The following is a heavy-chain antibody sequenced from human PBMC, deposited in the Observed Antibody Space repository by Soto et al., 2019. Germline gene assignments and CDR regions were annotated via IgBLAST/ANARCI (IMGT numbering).Heavy chain of an antibody. V-gene: IGHV1-69*01. Sequence: QVQLVQSGAEVKKPGSSVKVSCKASGGTFSSYAISWVRQAPGQGLEWMGGIIPIFGTANYAQKFQGRVTITADESTSTAYMELSSLRSEDTAVYYCARNIAARPHANYYYYYGMDVWGQGTTVTVSS. CDR3: ARNIAARPHANYYYYYGMDV. CDR1: GGTFSSYA. J-gene: IGHJ6*02. CDR2: IIPIFGTA. D-gene: IGHD6-6*01.